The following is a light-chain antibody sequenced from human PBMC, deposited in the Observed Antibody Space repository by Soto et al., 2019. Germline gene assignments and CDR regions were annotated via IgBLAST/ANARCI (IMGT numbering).Light chain of an antibody. CDR2: KAS. J-gene: IGKJ3*01. V-gene: IGKV1-5*03. Sequence: DIQMTQSPSTLSASVGDIVTITCRASQSIGSWLAWYQQRPGKAPKLLIYKASSLESGVPSRFSGCGSGTEFTLTISSLQPDDCATYYCQQYNSYALTFGPGTTVDIK. CDR3: QQYNSYALT. CDR1: QSIGSW.